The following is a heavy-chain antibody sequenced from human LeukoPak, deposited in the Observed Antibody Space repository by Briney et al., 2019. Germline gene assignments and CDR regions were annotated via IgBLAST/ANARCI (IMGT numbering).Heavy chain of an antibody. CDR3: ARLGVTAVTYFQH. D-gene: IGHD4-11*01. J-gene: IGHJ1*01. CDR2: IYYSGST. V-gene: IGHV4-39*01. CDR1: GGSMSSSSYY. Sequence: SETLSLTCTVCGGSMSSSSYYWGWIRQPPGKGLEWIGSIYYSGSTYYNPSLKSRVTISVDTSKNQFSLKLTSVTAADTAVYYCARLGVTAVTYFQHWGQGTLVTVSS.